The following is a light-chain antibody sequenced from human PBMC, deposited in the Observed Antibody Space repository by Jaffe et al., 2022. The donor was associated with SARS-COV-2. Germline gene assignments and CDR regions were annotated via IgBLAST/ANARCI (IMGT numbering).Light chain of an antibody. CDR3: QSHDDSMEGV. Sequence: QSVLTQPPSVSGVPGQRVTISCTGSSSNIGAGYDVHWYQQLPGTAPKLLIYGNNNRPSGVPDRFSGSKSGTSASLDITGLQAEDEADYYCQSHDDSMEGVFGGGTKVTVL. CDR2: GNN. V-gene: IGLV1-40*01. CDR1: SSNIGAGYD. J-gene: IGLJ3*02.